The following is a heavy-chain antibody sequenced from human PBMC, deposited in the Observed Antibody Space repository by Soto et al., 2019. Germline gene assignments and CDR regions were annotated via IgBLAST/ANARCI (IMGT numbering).Heavy chain of an antibody. CDR2: ICYNGSNK. D-gene: IGHD5-18*01. Sequence: GGSLRLSCAASGFIFSTYDMSWVRQAPGKGLEWVSTICYNGSNKYYADSVKGRFTISRDNSKNTLYLQMNSLRAEDTAVYYCARDPVDTAMVEFDYWGQGTLVTVSS. CDR1: GFIFSTYD. CDR3: ARDPVDTAMVEFDY. V-gene: IGHV3-33*08. J-gene: IGHJ4*02.